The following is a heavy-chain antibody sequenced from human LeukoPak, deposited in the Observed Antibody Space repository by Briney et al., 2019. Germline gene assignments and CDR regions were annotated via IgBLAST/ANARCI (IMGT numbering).Heavy chain of an antibody. V-gene: IGHV4-4*07. CDR3: ARGRYYYYDSSGYYGAAFDI. J-gene: IGHJ3*02. CDR1: GGSINNYY. D-gene: IGHD3-22*01. Sequence: SSETLSLTRTGSGGSINNYYWSWIRQPAGKGREWIGRIYTPGMTNYNPSLKNRVTMSLDTSKKQFSLKLISVTGADTAVYYCARGRYYYYDSSGYYGAAFDIWGQGTMVPVSS. CDR2: IYTPGMT.